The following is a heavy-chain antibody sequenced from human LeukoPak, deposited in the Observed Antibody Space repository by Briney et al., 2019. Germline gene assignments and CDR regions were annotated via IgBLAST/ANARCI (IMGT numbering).Heavy chain of an antibody. J-gene: IGHJ4*02. CDR2: ISDSGDIT. CDR3: AKDARRSNGWYFFDH. Sequence: PGGSLRLSCAASGFAFSRQAMGWVRQAPGKGLEWVSVISDSGDITYYADSVKGRFTISRDNSENTLYLQMNSLRAEDTAIYYCAKDARRSNGWYFFDHWGQGALVTVSS. V-gene: IGHV3-23*01. D-gene: IGHD6-19*01. CDR1: GFAFSRQA.